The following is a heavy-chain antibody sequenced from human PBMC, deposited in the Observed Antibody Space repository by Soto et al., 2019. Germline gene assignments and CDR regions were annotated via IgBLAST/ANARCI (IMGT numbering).Heavy chain of an antibody. D-gene: IGHD3-10*01. J-gene: IGHJ6*02. V-gene: IGHV1-3*01. CDR2: INPGNGKT. Sequence: QVPLVQSGAEVKEPGASVKVSCKASGYTFSNFAMHWVRQAPGQRLEWMGWINPGNGKTEYSQRFQGRVTITRDTSASTAYMELSSLRSEDTAVYYCARAVARGVKTIYYYYGMDVWGQGTTVTVSS. CDR3: ARAVARGVKTIYYYYGMDV. CDR1: GYTFSNFA.